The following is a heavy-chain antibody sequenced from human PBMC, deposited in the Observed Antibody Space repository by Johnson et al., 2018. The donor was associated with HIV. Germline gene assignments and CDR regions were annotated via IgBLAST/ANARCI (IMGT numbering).Heavy chain of an antibody. CDR3: TTEGDAFDI. CDR2: IKTKADGGTT. CDR1: GFSFSYAW. V-gene: IGHV3-15*01. Sequence: VQLVESGGGLVQPGGSLRLSCAASGFSFSYAWMSWVRKAPGKGLEWVGRIKTKADGGTTDYAVSVKDRFTILRDDSKNTLYLQMSSLRTEDAGVYYCTTEGDAFDIWGQGTMVTVSS. J-gene: IGHJ3*02.